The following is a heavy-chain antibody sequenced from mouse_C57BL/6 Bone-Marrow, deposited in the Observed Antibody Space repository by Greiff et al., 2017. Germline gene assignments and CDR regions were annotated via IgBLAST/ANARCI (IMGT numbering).Heavy chain of an antibody. Sequence: EVKLQESGGDLVKPGGSLKLSCAASGFTFSSYGMSWVRQTPDKRLEWVATISSGGSYTYYPDSVKGRFTISRDNAKNTLYLQMSSLKSEDTAMYYCARPDGYRYFDVWGTGTTVTVSS. CDR2: ISSGGSYT. CDR1: GFTFSSYG. D-gene: IGHD2-3*01. V-gene: IGHV5-6*01. J-gene: IGHJ1*03. CDR3: ARPDGYRYFDV.